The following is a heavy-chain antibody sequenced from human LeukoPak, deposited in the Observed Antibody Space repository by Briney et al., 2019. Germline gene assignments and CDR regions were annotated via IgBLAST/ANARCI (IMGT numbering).Heavy chain of an antibody. J-gene: IGHJ3*02. CDR1: GFTFSSYA. Sequence: PGGSLRLSCAASGFTFSSYAMSWVRQAPGKGLEWVSTISGSGGSTYYADSVKGRFTISRDNFKNTLYLQMNSLRAEDTAVYYCAKLGYDSSGYYPDAFDIWGQGTMVTVSS. CDR2: ISGSGGST. V-gene: IGHV3-23*01. CDR3: AKLGYDSSGYYPDAFDI. D-gene: IGHD3-22*01.